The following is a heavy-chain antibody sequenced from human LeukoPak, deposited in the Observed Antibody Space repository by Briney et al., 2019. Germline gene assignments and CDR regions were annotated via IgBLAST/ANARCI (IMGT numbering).Heavy chain of an antibody. J-gene: IGHJ3*02. CDR3: ARARVDILTHDAFDI. CDR2: ISGSGGST. D-gene: IGHD3-9*01. V-gene: IGHV3-23*01. Sequence: GGSLRLSCAASGFTFSSYAMSWVRQAPGKGLEWVSDISGSGGSTYYADSVKGRFTISRDNSKNTLYLQMNSLRAEDTAVYYCARARVDILTHDAFDIWGQGTMVTVSS. CDR1: GFTFSSYA.